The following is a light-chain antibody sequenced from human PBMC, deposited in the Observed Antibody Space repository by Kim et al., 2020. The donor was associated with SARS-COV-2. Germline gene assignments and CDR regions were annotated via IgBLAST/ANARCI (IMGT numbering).Light chain of an antibody. CDR3: QQYNSAPFT. V-gene: IGKV1-27*01. CDR1: HGISSS. Sequence: DIQMTQSPSSLSASVGDRVTITCRASHGISSSLAWYQQKPGKVPDLLLYTASILQSGVPSRFSGSGSVTVFTLTISSLQPEDVATYDCQQYNSAPFTFGQEPNLEI. CDR2: TAS. J-gene: IGKJ2*01.